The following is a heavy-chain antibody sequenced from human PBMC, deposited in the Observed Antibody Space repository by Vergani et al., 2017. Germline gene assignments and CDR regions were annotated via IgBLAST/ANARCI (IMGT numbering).Heavy chain of an antibody. D-gene: IGHD4-17*01. V-gene: IGHV4-38-2*01. J-gene: IGHJ3*02. CDR1: GYSISTGYF. Sequence: QVQLQESGPGLVKTSETLSLTCAVFGYSISTGYFWGWIRQPPGKGLEWIGSIYQSGTTYYNPSLKSRVTISVDTSKNQFSLNLSSVTAADTSVYYCARLRLEDAFDIWGQGTMVTVSS. CDR2: IYQSGTT. CDR3: ARLRLEDAFDI.